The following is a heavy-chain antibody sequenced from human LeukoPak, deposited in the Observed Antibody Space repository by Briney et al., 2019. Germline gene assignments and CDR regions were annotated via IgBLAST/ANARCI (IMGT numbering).Heavy chain of an antibody. D-gene: IGHD4-23*01. Sequence: GGSLRLSCAASGFTFSSYAMGWVRQVPGKWLEXVSAISGSGGSTYYADXXXGRFTISRDNSKNTLYLQMNSLRAEDTAVYYCAKDRGGNSGFDYWGQGTLITVSS. CDR1: GFTFSSYA. V-gene: IGHV3-23*01. CDR2: ISGSGGST. CDR3: AKDRGGNSGFDY. J-gene: IGHJ4*02.